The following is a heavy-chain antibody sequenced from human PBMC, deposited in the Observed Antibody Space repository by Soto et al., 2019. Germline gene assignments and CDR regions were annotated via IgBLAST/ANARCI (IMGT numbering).Heavy chain of an antibody. V-gene: IGHV3-74*01. J-gene: IGHJ4*02. CDR1: GFSFVSYW. CDR3: VRDFRGAVAGSEFDH. Sequence: EVQLAESGGSLVLTGGSLRLSCAASGFSFVSYWMHWVRQVPGEGLAWVSRINGNADNSDYADSVKGRFTISRDNAMNRLYLQMDSLRADDTGVYYCVRDFRGAVAGSEFDHWGQGTLVTVSS. D-gene: IGHD6-19*01. CDR2: INGNADNS.